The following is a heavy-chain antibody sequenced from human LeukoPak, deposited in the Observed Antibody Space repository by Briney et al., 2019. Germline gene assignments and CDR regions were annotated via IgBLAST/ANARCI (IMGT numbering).Heavy chain of an antibody. Sequence: SQTLSLTCPVSGGSISSGSYYWSWIRQPAGKGLEWIGRIYTSGSTNYNPSLKSRVTISVDTSKNQFSLKLSSVTAADTAVYYCARDSWILFDYWGQGTLVTVSS. CDR1: GGSISSGSYY. CDR2: IYTSGST. CDR3: ARDSWILFDY. D-gene: IGHD5-12*01. J-gene: IGHJ4*02. V-gene: IGHV4-61*02.